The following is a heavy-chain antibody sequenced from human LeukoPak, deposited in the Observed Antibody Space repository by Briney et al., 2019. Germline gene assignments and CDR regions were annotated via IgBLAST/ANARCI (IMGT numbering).Heavy chain of an antibody. CDR3: ARIAAAGNYFDY. V-gene: IGHV4-30-2*01. D-gene: IGHD6-13*01. CDR2: INHSGST. Sequence: PSQTLSLTCTVSGGSISRGGHYWSWIRQPPGKGLEWIGEINHSGSTNYNPSLKSRVTISVDTSKNQFSLKLSSVTAADTAVYYCARIAAAGNYFDYWGQGTLVTVSS. J-gene: IGHJ4*02. CDR1: GGSISRGGHY.